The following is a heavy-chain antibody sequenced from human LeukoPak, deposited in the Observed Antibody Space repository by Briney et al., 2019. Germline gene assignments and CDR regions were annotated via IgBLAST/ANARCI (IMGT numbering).Heavy chain of an antibody. CDR2: IYHSGST. V-gene: IGHV4-30-2*01. CDR1: GGSISSGGYS. Sequence: SQTLSLTCAVSGGSISSGGYSWSWIRQPPGKGLEWIGYIYHSGSTYYNPSLKSRVTISVDRSKNQFSLKLSSVTAADTAVYYCARAPGSGSYYDYYFDYWGQGTLVTVSS. J-gene: IGHJ4*02. CDR3: ARAPGSGSYYDYYFDY. D-gene: IGHD3-10*01.